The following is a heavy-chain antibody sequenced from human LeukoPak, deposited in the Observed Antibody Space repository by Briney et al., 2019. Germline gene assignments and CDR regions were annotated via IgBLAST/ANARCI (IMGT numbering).Heavy chain of an antibody. CDR1: GYTFTSYG. CDR3: ARANPYSSSWYFDY. Sequence: ASVKVSCKASGYTFTSYGISWVRQAPGQGLEWMGWISAYSGNTNYAQKLQGRVTMTTDTSTSTAYMELRSLRSDDTAVYYCARANPYSSSWYFDYWGQGTLVTVSS. V-gene: IGHV1-18*01. D-gene: IGHD6-13*01. CDR2: ISAYSGNT. J-gene: IGHJ4*02.